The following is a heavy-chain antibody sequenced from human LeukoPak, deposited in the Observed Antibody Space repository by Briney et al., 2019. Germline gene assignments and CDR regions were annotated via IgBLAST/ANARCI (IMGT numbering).Heavy chain of an antibody. V-gene: IGHV3-21*04. CDR3: AREVAAAAGTFLDY. D-gene: IGHD6-13*01. CDR1: GFTFSSYR. Sequence: PGGSLRLSCAASGFTFSSYRMNWVRQAPGKGLEWVSSISSSSSYIYYAHSVKGRFTISRDNAKNSLYLQMNSLRAEDTAVYYCAREVAAAAGTFLDYWGQGTLVTVSS. J-gene: IGHJ4*02. CDR2: ISSSSSYI.